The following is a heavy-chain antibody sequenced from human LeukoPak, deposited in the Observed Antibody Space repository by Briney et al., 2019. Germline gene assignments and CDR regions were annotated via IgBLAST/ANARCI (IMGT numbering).Heavy chain of an antibody. V-gene: IGHV4-39*07. D-gene: IGHD2-15*01. CDR2: IYYSGST. CDR3: ARVGGGKLKHLFDY. Sequence: PSETLSLTCTVSGGSISSSSYYWGWIRQPPGKGLDWIGSIYYSGSTYYNPSLKSRVTISVDTSKNQFSLKLSSVTAADTAVYYCARVGGGKLKHLFDYWGQGTLVTVSS. CDR1: GGSISSSSYY. J-gene: IGHJ4*02.